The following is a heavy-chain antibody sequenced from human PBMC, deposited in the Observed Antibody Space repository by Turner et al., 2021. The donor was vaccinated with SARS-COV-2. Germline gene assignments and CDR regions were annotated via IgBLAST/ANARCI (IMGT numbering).Heavy chain of an antibody. Sequence: QVQLLESASGLVKPLDTLSLTCTVSSGSIRNNYCSWIRQSAGRGLEWIGRLHSSGSTDYNPSLKSRVAMSLDTSKNQFSLNMTSVTFADTAVYYCVMSPRQVGATGDYWGQGTLVTVSS. CDR3: VMSPRQVGATGDY. CDR1: SGSIRNNY. CDR2: LHSSGST. D-gene: IGHD1-26*01. V-gene: IGHV4-4*07. J-gene: IGHJ4*02.